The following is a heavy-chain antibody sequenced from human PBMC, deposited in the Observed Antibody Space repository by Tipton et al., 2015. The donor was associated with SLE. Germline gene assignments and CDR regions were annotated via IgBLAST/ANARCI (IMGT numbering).Heavy chain of an antibody. CDR2: NSAYNGNT. J-gene: IGHJ4*02. D-gene: IGHD6-6*01. V-gene: IGHV1-18*01. Sequence: QSGPEVKKPGASVKVSCKASGYTFTTFGISWLRQAPGQRPEWMGWNSAYNGNTNYAQKFQGRVTMTTDTSTSTAYMELKSLRSDDTAVYYCARGPYSDSSEGYWGQGTLVTVSS. CDR3: ARGPYSDSSEGY. CDR1: GYTFTTFG.